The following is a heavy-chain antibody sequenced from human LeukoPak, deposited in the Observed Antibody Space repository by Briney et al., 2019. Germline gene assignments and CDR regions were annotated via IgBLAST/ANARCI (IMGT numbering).Heavy chain of an antibody. D-gene: IGHD6-6*01. V-gene: IGHV3-33*01. J-gene: IGHJ4*02. CDR2: IWYDGSNK. Sequence: PGGSLRLSCAASGFTFSSYGMHWVRQAPGKGLEWVAVIWYDGSNKYYADSVKGRFTISRDNSKNTLYLQMNSLRAEDTAVYYCARDDIAARCPAYWGQGTLVTVSS. CDR3: ARDDIAARCPAY. CDR1: GFTFSSYG.